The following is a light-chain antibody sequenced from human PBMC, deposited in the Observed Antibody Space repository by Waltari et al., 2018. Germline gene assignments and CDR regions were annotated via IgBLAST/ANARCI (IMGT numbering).Light chain of an antibody. CDR2: DND. CDR1: SSNIGKNY. J-gene: IGLJ3*02. V-gene: IGLV1-51*01. CDR3: GTWDSTLSAVV. Sequence: QSLLPQPPSVSAAPGQTVTISCSGSSSNIGKNYVSWYQQLPGTPPKILIYDNDRRPSGIPDRVFGSKSGTSATLGISGLQTGDEADYYCGTWDSTLSAVVFGGGTKVTVL.